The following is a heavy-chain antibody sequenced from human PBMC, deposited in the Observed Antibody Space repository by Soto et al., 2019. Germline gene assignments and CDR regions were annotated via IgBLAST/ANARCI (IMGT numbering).Heavy chain of an antibody. V-gene: IGHV3-23*01. CDR3: VKSAVRGYDLLYFDY. D-gene: IGHD5-12*01. CDR1: GFTFSSYA. J-gene: IGHJ4*02. Sequence: GGSLRLSCAASGFTFSSYAMSWVRQAPGKGLEWVSAISGSGGSTYYADSVKGRFTISRDNSKNTLYLQMSSLRAEDTAVYYCVKSAVRGYDLLYFDYWGQGTLVTVSS. CDR2: ISGSGGST.